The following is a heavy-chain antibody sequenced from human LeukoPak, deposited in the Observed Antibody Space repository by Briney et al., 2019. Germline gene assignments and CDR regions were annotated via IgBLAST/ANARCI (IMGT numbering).Heavy chain of an antibody. J-gene: IGHJ4*02. D-gene: IGHD3-10*01. CDR2: IKQDGSEK. CDR1: GFTFNSYW. V-gene: IGHV3-7*01. CDR3: ARDGVMVRGENLLFGY. Sequence: PGGSLRLSCAASGFTFNSYWMSWVRQAPGKGLEWVANIKQDGSEKYYVDSVKCRFTISRDNAKNSLYLQMNSLRAEDTAVYYCARDGVMVRGENLLFGYWGQGTLVTVSS.